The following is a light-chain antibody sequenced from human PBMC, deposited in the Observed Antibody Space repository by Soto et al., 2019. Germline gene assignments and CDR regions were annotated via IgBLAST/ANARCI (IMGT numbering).Light chain of an antibody. CDR3: QQYGSSTPWT. J-gene: IGKJ1*01. V-gene: IGKV3-20*01. CDR1: QSVSSSY. Sequence: EIVSTQSPGTLSLSPAERATLSCRASQSVSSSYLAWYQQKPGQAPRLLIYGASSRATGIPDRFSGSGSGTDFTLTISRREPEDFAVYYYQQYGSSTPWTFGQGTKVDIK. CDR2: GAS.